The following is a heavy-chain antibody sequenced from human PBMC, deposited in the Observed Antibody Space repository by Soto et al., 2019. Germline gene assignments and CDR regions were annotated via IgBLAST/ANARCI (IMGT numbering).Heavy chain of an antibody. CDR1: GYTFSNYA. V-gene: IGHV1-3*01. D-gene: IGHD3-9*01. CDR2: INAGNGNT. J-gene: IGHJ3*02. CDR3: ARSSYALFTGYYQDDFGI. Sequence: VASVKVSCKASGYTFSNYAMHWVRQAPGERLEGMGWINAGNGNTKYSQKFQGRVTITRDTSASTAYMELSSLRSEDTAVYYCARSSYALFTGYYQDDFGIWGQGTVVTVSS.